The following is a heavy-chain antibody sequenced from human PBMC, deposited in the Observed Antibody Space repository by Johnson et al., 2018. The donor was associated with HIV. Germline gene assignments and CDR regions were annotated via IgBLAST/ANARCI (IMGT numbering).Heavy chain of an antibody. CDR1: GFTFSNYG. J-gene: IGHJ3*02. D-gene: IGHD6-19*01. CDR3: ARDLRTPGSGWGVDAFDI. CDR2: LWYDGSKN. Sequence: QVQLVESGGGVVQPGRSLRLSCAASGFTFSNYGMHWVRQAPGKGLEWVAGLWYDGSKNNYADSVKGRFTISRDNAKNSLYLQMNSLRAEDTAVYYCARDLRTPGSGWGVDAFDIWGQGTMVTVSS. V-gene: IGHV3-33*01.